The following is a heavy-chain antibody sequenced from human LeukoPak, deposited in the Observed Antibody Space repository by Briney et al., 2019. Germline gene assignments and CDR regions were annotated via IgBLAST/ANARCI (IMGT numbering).Heavy chain of an antibody. J-gene: IGHJ4*02. Sequence: GGSLRLSCAASAFTVSGNYMSWVRQAPGKGLEWVSVILGGGSTYYADSVKGRFTISRDNSKNTLYLQMNSLRAEDTAVYYCAKHSSWSPHLDYWGQGTLVTVSS. CDR3: AKHSSWSPHLDY. CDR1: AFTVSGNY. CDR2: ILGGGST. V-gene: IGHV3-66*01. D-gene: IGHD6-13*01.